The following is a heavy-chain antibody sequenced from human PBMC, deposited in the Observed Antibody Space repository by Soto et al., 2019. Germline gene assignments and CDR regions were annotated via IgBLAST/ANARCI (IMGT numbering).Heavy chain of an antibody. CDR1: GFTFSSYG. D-gene: IGHD6-13*01. V-gene: IGHV3-33*01. CDR2: IWYDGSNK. Sequence: GGSLRLSCAASGFTFSSYGMHWVRQAPGKGLEWVAVIWYDGSNKYYADSVKGRFTISRDNSKNTLYLQMNSLRAEDTAVYYCARDRGTYSSSWYAYFDYWGQGTLVTVSS. CDR3: ARDRGTYSSSWYAYFDY. J-gene: IGHJ4*02.